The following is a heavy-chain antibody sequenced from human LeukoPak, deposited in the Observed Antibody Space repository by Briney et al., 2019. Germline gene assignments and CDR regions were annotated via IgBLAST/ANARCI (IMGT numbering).Heavy chain of an antibody. V-gene: IGHV4-34*01. CDR1: GGSFSGYY. J-gene: IGHJ6*04. Sequence: SETLSLTCAVYGGSFSGYYWSWIRQPPGKGLEWIGEINHSGSTNYNPSLKSRVTISVDTSKNQFSLKLSSVTAADTAVYYCAGGNYYYSMDVWGKGTTVTVSS. CDR2: INHSGST. D-gene: IGHD2-15*01. CDR3: AGGNYYYSMDV.